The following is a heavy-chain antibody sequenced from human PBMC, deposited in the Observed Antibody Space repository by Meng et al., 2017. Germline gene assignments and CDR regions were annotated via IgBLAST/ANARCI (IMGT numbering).Heavy chain of an antibody. CDR2: IKQDGSEK. J-gene: IGHJ2*01. CDR3: AREGVIYWYFDL. Sequence: VGHGGRLGPAWGPLGIFVSCSGITFSGYWIGWVRQAPGKGLKWVANIKQDGSEKYYVDSVKGRFTISRDNAKNSLYLQMNSLRADDTAVYYCAREGVIYWYFDLWGRGTLVTVSS. D-gene: IGHD3-10*01. CDR1: GITFSGYW. V-gene: IGHV3-7*01.